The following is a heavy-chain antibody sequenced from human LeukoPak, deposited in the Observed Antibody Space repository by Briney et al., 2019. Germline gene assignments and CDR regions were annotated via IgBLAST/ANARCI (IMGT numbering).Heavy chain of an antibody. J-gene: IGHJ4*02. CDR1: GYTFTGYY. V-gene: IGHV1-2*02. CDR2: INPNSGGT. Sequence: ASVKVSCKASGYTFTGYYMHWVRQAPGQGLEWMGWINPNSGGTKYAQKFQGRVTMTRDTSISTAYMELSRLRSDDTAVYYCAREQWELLTVFDYWGQGTLVTVSS. D-gene: IGHD1-26*01. CDR3: AREQWELLTVFDY.